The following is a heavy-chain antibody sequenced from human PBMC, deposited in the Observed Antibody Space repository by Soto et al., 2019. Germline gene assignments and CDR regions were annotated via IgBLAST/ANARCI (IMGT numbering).Heavy chain of an antibody. CDR2: ISSSGSTI. CDR3: ARVKWLAARPKEDWFDP. CDR1: GFTFSSYE. V-gene: IGHV3-48*03. J-gene: IGHJ5*02. Sequence: QPGGSLRLSCAASGFTFSSYEMNWVRQAPGKGLEWVSYISSSGSTIYYADSVKGRFTISRDNAKNSLYLQMNSLRAEDTAVYYCARVKWLAARPKEDWFDPWGQGT. D-gene: IGHD6-6*01.